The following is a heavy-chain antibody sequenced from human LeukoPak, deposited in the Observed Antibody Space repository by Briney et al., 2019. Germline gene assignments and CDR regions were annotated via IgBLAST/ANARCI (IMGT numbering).Heavy chain of an antibody. V-gene: IGHV4-61*02. CDR3: ARDLVGGIWSAGF. Sequence: SETLSLTCTVSGGSISSGSYYWSWIRQPAGKGLEWIGRIYTSGSTNYNPSLKSRVTISVDTSKNQFSLKLSCVTAADTAVYYCARDLVGGIWSAGFWGQGTLVTVSS. J-gene: IGHJ4*02. CDR1: GGSISSGSYY. D-gene: IGHD3-3*01. CDR2: IYTSGST.